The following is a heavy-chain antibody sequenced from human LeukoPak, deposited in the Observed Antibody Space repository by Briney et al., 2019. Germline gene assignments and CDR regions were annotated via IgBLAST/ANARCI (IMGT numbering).Heavy chain of an antibody. J-gene: IGHJ5*02. CDR3: AKETPNTGWFDP. CDR1: GYTFTSYD. Sequence: ASVKVSCKASGYTFTSYDINWVRQATGQGLEWMGWMNPNSGNTGYAQRFQGRVTLTRDTSTSTVYMELTSLRSEDTAMYYCAKETPNTGWFDPWGQGTLVTVSS. CDR2: MNPNSGNT. V-gene: IGHV1-8*01. D-gene: IGHD1-14*01.